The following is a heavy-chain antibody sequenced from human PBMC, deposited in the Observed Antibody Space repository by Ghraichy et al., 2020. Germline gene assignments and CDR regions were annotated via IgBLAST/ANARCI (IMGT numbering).Heavy chain of an antibody. CDR1: GGSISSYY. J-gene: IGHJ6*03. CDR2: IYYSGST. CDR3: ARSDGGYSSSWYGHNYYYYYYMDV. V-gene: IGHV4-59*01. D-gene: IGHD6-13*01. Sequence: SETLSLTCTVSGGSISSYYWSWIRQPPGKGLEWIGYIYYSGSTNYNPSLKSRVTISVDTSKNQFSLKLSSVTAADTAVYYCARSDGGYSSSWYGHNYYYYYYMDVWGKGTTVTVSS.